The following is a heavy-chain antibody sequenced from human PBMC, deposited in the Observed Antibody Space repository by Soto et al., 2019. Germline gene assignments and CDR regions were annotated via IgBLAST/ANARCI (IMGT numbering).Heavy chain of an antibody. V-gene: IGHV1-69*01. Sequence: QVQLVQSGAEVKKPGSSVKVSCRASGGTFSNYAISWVRQAPGQGLEWMGGIVPAFGTPTYAQNLQGRITITADECTTTVYMDLSSLRSEATAVYYCARGATIFGVAAYSYYEMEVWGQGTTVTVSS. CDR3: ARGATIFGVAAYSYYEMEV. CDR1: GGTFSNYA. CDR2: IVPAFGTP. D-gene: IGHD3-3*01. J-gene: IGHJ6*02.